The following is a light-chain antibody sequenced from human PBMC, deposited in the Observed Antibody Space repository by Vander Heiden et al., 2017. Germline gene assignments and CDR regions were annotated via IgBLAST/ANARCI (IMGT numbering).Light chain of an antibody. CDR1: QSVSSS. Sequence: IVLTQSPATLSLYPGERATLTCRASQSVSSSLAWYQQKPGKAPRLLIYDASNRATGIPARFSGSGSGTDFTLTISSLEPEDFAVYYCQHRSNWPTSFGPGTKVDIK. CDR2: DAS. CDR3: QHRSNWPTS. V-gene: IGKV3-11*01. J-gene: IGKJ3*01.